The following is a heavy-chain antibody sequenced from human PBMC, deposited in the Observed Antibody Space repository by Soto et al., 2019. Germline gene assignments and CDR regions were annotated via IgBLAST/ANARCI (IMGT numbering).Heavy chain of an antibody. CDR1: GFTFKNYD. CDR3: VRAGLAPYYYYGMDV. Sequence: GSLRLSCAASGFTFKNYDMYWVRQAPGKGLEWVSSIGNSGDTNYAGSVKGRFTISRENDRNALYLQMNSLRGGDTAVYFCVRAGLAPYYYYGMDVWGQGTTVTVSS. V-gene: IGHV3-13*01. J-gene: IGHJ6*02. CDR2: IGNSGDT.